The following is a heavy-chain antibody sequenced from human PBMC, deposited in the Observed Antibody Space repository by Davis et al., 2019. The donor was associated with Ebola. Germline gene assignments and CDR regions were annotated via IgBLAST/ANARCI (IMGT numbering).Heavy chain of an antibody. CDR2: ISYDGSNK. CDR1: GFTFSSYA. D-gene: IGHD4-17*01. Sequence: PGGSLRLSCAASGFTFSSYAMHWVRQAPGKGLEWVAVISYDGSNKYYADSVKGRFTISRDNSKNTLYLQMNSLRAEDTAVYYCARDLRGNDYGDYGYWGQGTLVTVSS. CDR3: ARDLRGNDYGDYGY. V-gene: IGHV3-30-3*01. J-gene: IGHJ4*02.